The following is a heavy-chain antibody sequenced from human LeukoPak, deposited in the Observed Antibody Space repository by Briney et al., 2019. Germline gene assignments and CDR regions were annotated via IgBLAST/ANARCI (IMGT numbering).Heavy chain of an antibody. CDR1: VLTFSTYW. CDR3: ATDVPAVTIFGY. J-gene: IGHJ4*02. CDR2: INSDGSST. Sequence: PGWSLSLSCAASVLTFSTYWMHGVRQAPGTGLVCVSLINSDGSSTNYADSVKGRFTISRDNAKNTLYLQMNSLRAEDTAVYYCATDVPAVTIFGYWGQGTLVTVSS. D-gene: IGHD2-2*01. V-gene: IGHV3-74*01.